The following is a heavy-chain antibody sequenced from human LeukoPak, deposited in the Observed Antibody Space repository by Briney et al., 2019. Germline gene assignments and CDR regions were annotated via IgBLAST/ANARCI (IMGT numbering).Heavy chain of an antibody. Sequence: GGSLRLSCAGSGFTFSSYGMHWARQAPGKGLEWVAFIRYDGSNKYYADSVKGRFTISRDNSKNTLYLQMNSLRAEDTAVYYCAKPFLPSKYGVSPFDYWGQGTLVTVST. V-gene: IGHV3-30*02. CDR3: AKPFLPSKYGVSPFDY. D-gene: IGHD5/OR15-5a*01. CDR2: IRYDGSNK. J-gene: IGHJ4*02. CDR1: GFTFSSYG.